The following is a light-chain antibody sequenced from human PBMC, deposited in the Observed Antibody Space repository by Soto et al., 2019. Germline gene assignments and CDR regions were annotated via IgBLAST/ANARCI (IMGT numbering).Light chain of an antibody. Sequence: QSVLTQPPSVSGAPGQRVTISCTGDSSNIGSVYAVHWYQQLPGAAPKLLIYANTNRPSGVPDRFSGSKSGTSASLAISGLQAEDEADYYCQPYDSSLSGYVFGTGTKVTVL. V-gene: IGLV1-40*01. J-gene: IGLJ1*01. CDR1: SSNIGSVYA. CDR2: ANT. CDR3: QPYDSSLSGYV.